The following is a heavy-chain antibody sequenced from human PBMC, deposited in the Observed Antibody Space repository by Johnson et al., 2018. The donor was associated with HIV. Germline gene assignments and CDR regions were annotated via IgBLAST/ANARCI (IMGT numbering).Heavy chain of an antibody. D-gene: IGHD6-6*01. CDR2: ISWNSGSI. J-gene: IGHJ3*02. CDR1: GFTFDDYA. Sequence: VESGGGLVQPGRSLRLSCAASGFTFDDYAMHWVRQVPGKGLEWVSSISWNSGSIGYADSVKGRFTISRDNAKNSLYLQMNSLRAGDTAVYYCAREVGSWYSSSSGAFDIWGQGTMVTVSS. V-gene: IGHV3-9*01. CDR3: AREVGSWYSSSSGAFDI.